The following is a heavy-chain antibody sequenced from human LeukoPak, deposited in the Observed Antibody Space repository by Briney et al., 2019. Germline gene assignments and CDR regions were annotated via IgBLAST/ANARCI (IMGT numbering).Heavy chain of an antibody. CDR2: ISGSGGST. V-gene: IGHV3-23*01. J-gene: IGHJ4*02. D-gene: IGHD3-22*01. CDR3: AKDHFTMIVVVITHFDY. CDR1: GFTFSSYA. Sequence: GASLRLSCAASGFTFSSYAMSWVRQAPGKGLEWVSAISGSGGSTYYADSVKGRFTISRDNSKNTLYLQMNSLRAEDTAVYYCAKDHFTMIVVVITHFDYWGQGTLVTVSS.